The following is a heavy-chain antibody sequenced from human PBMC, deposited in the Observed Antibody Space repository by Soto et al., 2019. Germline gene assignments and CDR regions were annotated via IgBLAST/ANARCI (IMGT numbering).Heavy chain of an antibody. CDR3: ARMRFWSGYYTYFDY. Sequence: SGPTLVNPTQTLTLTCTFSGFSLSTSGMCVSWIRQPPGKALEWLALIDWDDDKYYSTSLKTRLTISKDTSKNQVVLTLTNMDPVDTATYYCARMRFWSGYYTYFDYWGQGXQVTVSS. V-gene: IGHV2-70*01. D-gene: IGHD3-3*01. CDR1: GFSLSTSGMC. CDR2: IDWDDDK. J-gene: IGHJ4*02.